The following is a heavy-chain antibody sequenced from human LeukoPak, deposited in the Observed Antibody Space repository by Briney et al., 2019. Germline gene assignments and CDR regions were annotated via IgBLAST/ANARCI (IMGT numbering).Heavy chain of an antibody. CDR1: GYTFTSYG. J-gene: IGHJ4*02. Sequence: ASVKVSCKASGYTFTSYGISWVRQAPGQGLEGMGWISAYNGNTNYAQKLQGRVTMTTDTSTSTAYMELRSLRSDDTAVYYCARTRSGYGGKPQISDYWGQGTLVTVSS. CDR3: ARTRSGYGGKPQISDY. CDR2: ISAYNGNT. D-gene: IGHD4-23*01. V-gene: IGHV1-18*01.